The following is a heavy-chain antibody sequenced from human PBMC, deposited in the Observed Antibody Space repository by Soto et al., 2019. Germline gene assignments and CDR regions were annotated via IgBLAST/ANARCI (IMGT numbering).Heavy chain of an antibody. CDR1: GFSLSTIGVG. Sequence: QITLKESGLTLVKPTQTLTLTCTFSGFSLSTIGVGVGWIRQPPGKALEWLAFLYWDDDKRYSPSLKSRLTITKDTSKNQVLLTMTNMDPVDTATYYCARTSVNWGSRGLVDYWGQGTLVTVAS. CDR3: ARTSVNWGSRGLVDY. CDR2: LYWDDDK. V-gene: IGHV2-5*02. D-gene: IGHD7-27*01. J-gene: IGHJ4*02.